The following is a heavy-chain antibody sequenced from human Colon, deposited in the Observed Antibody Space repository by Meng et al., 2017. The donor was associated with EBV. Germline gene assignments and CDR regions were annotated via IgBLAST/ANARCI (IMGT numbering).Heavy chain of an antibody. J-gene: IGHJ4*02. CDR3: ASLRGYSVNDWRGRFDY. Sequence: DPAPEIVTASDTLSPTFTVSVGCGSRCSYYWTWIRPPPGKGLEWIGYIYYSGSTNYNPSLKSRVTISVDTSKNQFSLKLSSVTAADTAVYYCASLRGYSVNDWRGRFDYWGQGTLVTVSS. CDR2: IYYSGST. CDR1: VGCGSRCSYY. V-gene: IGHV4-61*01. D-gene: IGHD5/OR15-5a*01.